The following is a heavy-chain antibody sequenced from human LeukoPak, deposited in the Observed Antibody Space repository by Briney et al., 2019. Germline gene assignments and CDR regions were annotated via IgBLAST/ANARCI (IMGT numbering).Heavy chain of an antibody. D-gene: IGHD3-10*01. Sequence: PGGSLRLSCAASGFTFSSYAMSWVRQAPGKGLEWVSAISGSGGSTYYADSVKGRFTISRDNSKNTLYLQMNSLRAEDTAVYYCAKDSGHYYGSGSYGSDYWGQGTLVTVSS. CDR3: AKDSGHYYGSGSYGSDY. J-gene: IGHJ4*02. V-gene: IGHV3-23*01. CDR1: GFTFSSYA. CDR2: ISGSGGST.